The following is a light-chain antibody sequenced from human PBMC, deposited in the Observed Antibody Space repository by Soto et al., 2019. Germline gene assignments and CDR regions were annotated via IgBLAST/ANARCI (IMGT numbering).Light chain of an antibody. J-gene: IGLJ3*02. CDR1: SGHNSYA. Sequence: QLVLTQSPSASASLGASVKLTCTLSSGHNSYAIAWHQQQPEKGPRYLMKVNSDGSHSKGDGIPDRFSGSSSGAERYLTISSLQSDDEADYYCQTWSTDIRVFGGGTKLTVL. V-gene: IGLV4-69*01. CDR3: QTWSTDIRV. CDR2: VNSDGSH.